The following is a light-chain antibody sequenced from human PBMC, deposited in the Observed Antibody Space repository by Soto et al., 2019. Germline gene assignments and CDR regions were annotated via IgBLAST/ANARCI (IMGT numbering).Light chain of an antibody. Sequence: FRQSPSTRTIASISVAAVSCKNSQSVSSSYFGWCQQKPGQAPRLLIYATSSRATDIPDRFSGSGYGTTFTLTLRRLESEDLAVYYCHQYDKSPWTYGQGTKVAIK. CDR3: HQYDKSPWT. CDR2: ATS. J-gene: IGKJ1*01. CDR1: QSVSSSY. V-gene: IGKV3-20*01.